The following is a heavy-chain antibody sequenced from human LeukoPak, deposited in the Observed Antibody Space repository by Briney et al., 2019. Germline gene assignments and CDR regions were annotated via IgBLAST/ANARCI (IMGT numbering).Heavy chain of an antibody. Sequence: LGVSLRLSCAASGFTFSSYAMSWVRQAPGKGLEWVSAISGSGGSTYYADSVKGRFTISRDNSKNTLYLQMNSLRAEDTAVYYCAKEFIVVVVAVYFDYWGQGTLVTVSS. CDR2: ISGSGGST. V-gene: IGHV3-23*01. CDR1: GFTFSSYA. D-gene: IGHD2-15*01. CDR3: AKEFIVVVVAVYFDY. J-gene: IGHJ4*02.